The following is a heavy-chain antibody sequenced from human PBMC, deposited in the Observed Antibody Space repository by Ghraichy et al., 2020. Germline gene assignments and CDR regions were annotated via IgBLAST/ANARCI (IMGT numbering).Heavy chain of an antibody. CDR2: ISGSGGST. CDR1: GFTFSSYA. V-gene: IGHV3-23*01. D-gene: IGHD4-11*01. Sequence: GGSLRLSCAASGFTFSSYAMSWVRQAPGKGLEWVSAISGSGGSTYYADSVKGRFTISRDNSKNTLYLQMNSLRAEDTAVYYCAKDWGFGGTVTTPFDYWGQGTLVTVSS. J-gene: IGHJ4*02. CDR3: AKDWGFGGTVTTPFDY.